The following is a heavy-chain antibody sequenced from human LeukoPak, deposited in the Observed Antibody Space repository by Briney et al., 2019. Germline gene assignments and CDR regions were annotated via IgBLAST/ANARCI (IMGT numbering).Heavy chain of an antibody. CDR2: IYHTGSV. CDR3: ARHDDFLSAYNY. Sequence: SGTLSLTCAVSGGSINSDYWWTWVRQSPGKGLEWIGEIYHTGSVNYNLSLESRVTISRDRSKNQFSLMLRSVTAADTAVYYCARHDDFLSAYNYWGQGILVTVSS. CDR1: GGSINSDYW. J-gene: IGHJ4*02. V-gene: IGHV4-4*02. D-gene: IGHD3-3*01.